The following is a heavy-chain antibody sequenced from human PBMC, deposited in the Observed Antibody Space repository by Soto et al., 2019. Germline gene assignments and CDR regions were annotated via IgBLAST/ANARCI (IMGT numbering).Heavy chain of an antibody. CDR3: ARLTRGVYDLDRLWEKFDS. CDR2: IYWDDDK. V-gene: IGHV2-5*02. CDR1: GFSLSTYGMG. D-gene: IGHD5-12*01. Sequence: QITVKESGLTLVKPTETLTLTCTFSGFSLSTYGMGVGWIRQPPGKALEWLALIYWDDDKRYSPSLRSRLTIHKDTSQNQVDLTMTNMDPVDTATYYCARLTRGVYDLDRLWEKFDSWGQGTLVTVSS. J-gene: IGHJ4*02.